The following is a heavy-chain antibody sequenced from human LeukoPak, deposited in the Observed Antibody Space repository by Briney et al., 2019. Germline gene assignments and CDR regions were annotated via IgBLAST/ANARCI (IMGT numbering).Heavy chain of an antibody. V-gene: IGHV3-7*01. CDR3: VRLRYTYGKNFDC. CDR1: GFTFKGYW. Sequence: GGSLRLSCAASGFTFKGYWMSWVRQAPGKGLEWVANMQQDGSEKKYVDSVKGRFTISRDNAKNSLYLQMDSLRAEDTAVYYCVRLRYTYGKNFDCWGQGTLVTVSS. J-gene: IGHJ4*02. CDR2: MQQDGSEK. D-gene: IGHD5-18*01.